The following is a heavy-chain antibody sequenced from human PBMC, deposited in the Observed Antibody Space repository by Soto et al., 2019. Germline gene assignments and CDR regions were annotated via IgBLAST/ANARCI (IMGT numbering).Heavy chain of an antibody. V-gene: IGHV3-23*01. D-gene: IGHD4-17*01. CDR1: GFTFSSYA. CDR3: ARVNDYGDRYYFDY. J-gene: IGHJ4*02. CDR2: ISGNGGST. Sequence: EVQLLESGGGLVQPGGSLRLSCGASGFTFSSYAMNWVRQAPGKGLEWVSAISGNGGSTYYADSVKGRFTISRDNSKNTVYLQMNSLRAEDTAVYYCARVNDYGDRYYFDYWGQGTLVTVSS.